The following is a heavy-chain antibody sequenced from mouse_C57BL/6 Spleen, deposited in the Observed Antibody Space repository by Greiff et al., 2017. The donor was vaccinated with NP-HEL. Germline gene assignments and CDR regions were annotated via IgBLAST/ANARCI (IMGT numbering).Heavy chain of an antibody. CDR3: ARGYDGYPYYAMDY. J-gene: IGHJ4*01. Sequence: VQLQQSGAELVKPGASVKLSCKASGYTFTSYWMHWVKQRPGQGLEWIGMIHPNSGSTNYNEKFKSKATLTVDKSSSTAYVQLSSLTSEDSAVYYCARGYDGYPYYAMDYWGQGTSVTVSS. CDR1: GYTFTSYW. D-gene: IGHD2-3*01. V-gene: IGHV1-64*01. CDR2: IHPNSGST.